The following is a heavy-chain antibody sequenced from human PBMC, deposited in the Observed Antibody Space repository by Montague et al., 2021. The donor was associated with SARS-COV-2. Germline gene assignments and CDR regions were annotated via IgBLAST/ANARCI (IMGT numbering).Heavy chain of an antibody. CDR2: IYYTGGT. CDR3: ARDWAVLTRDGYNYGWFDP. Sequence: SETLSLTCSVSGGSISGYCWSWIRQSPGKGLEWVGYIYYTGGTNYNPSLESRVTISLDTSKNQFSLMLSSVTPADTAVDYCARDWAVLTRDGYNYGWFDPWGPGTLVTVSS. CDR1: GGSISGYC. V-gene: IGHV4-59*01. J-gene: IGHJ5*02. D-gene: IGHD5-24*01.